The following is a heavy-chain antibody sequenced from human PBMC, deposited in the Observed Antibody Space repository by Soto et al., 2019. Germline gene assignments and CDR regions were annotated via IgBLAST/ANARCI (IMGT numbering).Heavy chain of an antibody. V-gene: IGHV3-7*01. D-gene: IGHD3-3*01. Sequence: PGGSLRLSCAASGFTFSSYWMSWVRQAPGKGLEWVANIKQDGSEKYYVDSVKGRFTISRDNAKNSLYLQMNSLRAEDTAVYYCARELRFLEWSSPPYFDYWGQGTLVTVSS. CDR2: IKQDGSEK. CDR1: GFTFSSYW. CDR3: ARELRFLEWSSPPYFDY. J-gene: IGHJ4*02.